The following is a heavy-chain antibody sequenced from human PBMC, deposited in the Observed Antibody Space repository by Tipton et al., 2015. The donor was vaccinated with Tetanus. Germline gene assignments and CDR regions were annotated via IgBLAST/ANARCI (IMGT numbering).Heavy chain of an antibody. CDR2: INPDGRRT. Sequence: SLRLSCAASGFTSESHYMHWVRQTPGKGLVWISRINPDGRRTNYADSVKGRFTISRDHANNTVYLQMNSLRAEDTAVYFCSRRSLTNYGLDVWGQGTPVTVSS. J-gene: IGHJ6*02. CDR3: SRRSLTNYGLDV. CDR1: GFTSESHY. D-gene: IGHD1-1*01. V-gene: IGHV3-74*01.